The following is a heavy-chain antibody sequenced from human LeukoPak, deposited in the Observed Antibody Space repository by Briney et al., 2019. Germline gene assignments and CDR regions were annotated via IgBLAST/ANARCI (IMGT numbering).Heavy chain of an antibody. D-gene: IGHD3-16*01. CDR1: GFTVSSNY. J-gene: IGHJ4*02. Sequence: GGSRRLSCAVSGFTVSSNYFSSVRQAPGKGLEWVSVIYTEGTTYYADSVEGRFIISRDNSKNTVYLQMNSLRVEDTAVYYCASEGDWGQGTLVTVSS. CDR2: IYTEGTT. V-gene: IGHV3-66*02. CDR3: ASEGD.